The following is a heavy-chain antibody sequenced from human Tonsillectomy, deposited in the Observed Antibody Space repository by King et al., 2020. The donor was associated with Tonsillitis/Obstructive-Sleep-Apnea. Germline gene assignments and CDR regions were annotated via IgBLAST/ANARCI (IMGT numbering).Heavy chain of an antibody. D-gene: IGHD5-12*01. CDR2: ISGSGGST. Sequence: VQLVESGGGLVQPGGSLRLSCAASRFTFITYAMSWVRQAPGKGLEWVSAISGSGGSTYYADSVKGRFTISRDNSKNTLYLQMNSLRAEDTAIYYCAKGLSGYDYYYGMDVWGQGTTVTVSS. CDR1: RFTFITYA. V-gene: IGHV3-23*04. CDR3: AKGLSGYDYYYGMDV. J-gene: IGHJ6*02.